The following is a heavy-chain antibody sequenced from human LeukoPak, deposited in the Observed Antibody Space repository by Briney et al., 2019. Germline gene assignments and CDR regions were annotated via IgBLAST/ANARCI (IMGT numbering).Heavy chain of an antibody. CDR2: IRQDGSEK. CDR3: ARDSSSWPEYFQH. CDR1: GFTFSSYW. V-gene: IGHV3-7*01. D-gene: IGHD6-13*01. J-gene: IGHJ1*01. Sequence: GGSLRLSCAASGFTFSSYWMSWVRQAPGKGLEWVANIRQDGSEKYYVDSVKGRFTISRDNAKNSLYLQMNSLRAEDTAVYYCARDSSSWPEYFQHWGQGTLVTVSS.